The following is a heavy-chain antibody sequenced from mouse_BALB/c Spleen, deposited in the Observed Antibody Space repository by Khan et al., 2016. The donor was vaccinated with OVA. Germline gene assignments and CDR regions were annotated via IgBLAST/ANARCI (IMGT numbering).Heavy chain of an antibody. CDR3: TRHSYVVWFTY. CDR2: IDPFSGVS. J-gene: IGHJ3*01. D-gene: IGHD2-12*01. CDR1: GYSFTNYY. Sequence: EVQLQESGPELMKPGASVKISCKASGYSFTNYYIHWVIQSHGKSLEWIGYIDPFSGVSTYNQKFKGKATLTVDKSSSTAYIHLVNLTSEDYEVYYCTRHSYVVWFTYWGQGTLVTVSA. V-gene: IGHV1S135*01.